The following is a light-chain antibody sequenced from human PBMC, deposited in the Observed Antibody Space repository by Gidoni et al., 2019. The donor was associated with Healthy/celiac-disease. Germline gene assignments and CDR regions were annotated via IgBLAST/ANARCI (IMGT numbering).Light chain of an antibody. Sequence: QSALTQPASVSGSPGQSITISCTGTSSDVGSYNLVSWYQQHPGKAPKLMIYEVSKRPSRVSNRFSGSKAGNTASLTISGLQAEDEADYYCCSYAGSSTFAVFGGGTKLTVL. J-gene: IGLJ2*01. CDR3: CSYAGSSTFAV. V-gene: IGLV2-23*02. CDR2: EVS. CDR1: SSDVGSYNL.